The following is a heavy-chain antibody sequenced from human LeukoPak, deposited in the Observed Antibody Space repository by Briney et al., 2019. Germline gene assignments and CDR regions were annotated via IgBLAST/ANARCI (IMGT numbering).Heavy chain of an antibody. J-gene: IGHJ4*02. CDR1: GYTFTSYG. V-gene: IGHV1-18*01. CDR3: VTDSGGRRGYFFY. CDR2: ISAYNGNT. D-gene: IGHD3-22*01. Sequence: PEASVKVSCKASGYTFTSYGISWVRQAPGQGLEWMGWISAYNGNTNYAQKLQGRVTMTTDTSTSTAYMELSSLRSEDTAVYYCVTDSGGRRGYFFYWGQGTLVTVSS.